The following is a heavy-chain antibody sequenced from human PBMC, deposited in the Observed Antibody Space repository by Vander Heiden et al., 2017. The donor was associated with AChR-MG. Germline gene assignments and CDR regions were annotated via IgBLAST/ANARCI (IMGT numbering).Heavy chain of an antibody. CDR2: ISDDGSNK. V-gene: IGHV3-30-3*01. D-gene: IGHD2-21*02. J-gene: IGHJ6*02. CDR1: GFTSSSYA. CDR3: ARDRGGTLLYGMDV. Sequence: QVQLAESGGGVVQPGRSLRLSCAASGFTSSSYAMHWVRQAPGKGLEWVAVISDDGSNKYYADSVKGRFTISRDNSKNTLYLQMNSLRAEDTAVYYCARDRGGTLLYGMDVWGQGTTVTVSS.